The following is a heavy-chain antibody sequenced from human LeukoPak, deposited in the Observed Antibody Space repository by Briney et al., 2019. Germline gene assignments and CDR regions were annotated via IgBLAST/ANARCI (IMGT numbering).Heavy chain of an antibody. CDR1: GFTFKNYA. CDR3: AKGCVEPRRHDFDY. J-gene: IGHJ4*02. CDR2: ISGNGRGEI. Sequence: PGGSLRLSCAASGFTFKNYAMSWVRQAPGKGLEWVAAISGNGRGEIYYTDSVKGRFTISRDNSKNTLFLQMNSLSADHTGIYYCAKGCVEPRRHDFDYWGQGTLVTVSS. V-gene: IGHV3-23*01. D-gene: IGHD6-6*01.